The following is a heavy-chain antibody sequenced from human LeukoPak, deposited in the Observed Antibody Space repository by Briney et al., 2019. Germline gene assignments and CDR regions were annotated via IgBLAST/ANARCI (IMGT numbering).Heavy chain of an antibody. CDR3: ARIRAANAFDI. V-gene: IGHV3-7*02. D-gene: IGHD3-3*02. Sequence: GSLRLSPAPSLFTPISYWLSWVRDAPGKRVERVANIKQDGSETYYVDSVKCRFTISRDNAKNSLYLQMNSLRAEDTAVFYCARIRAANAFDIWGQGTMVTVSS. J-gene: IGHJ3*02. CDR2: IKQDGSET. CDR1: LFTPISYW.